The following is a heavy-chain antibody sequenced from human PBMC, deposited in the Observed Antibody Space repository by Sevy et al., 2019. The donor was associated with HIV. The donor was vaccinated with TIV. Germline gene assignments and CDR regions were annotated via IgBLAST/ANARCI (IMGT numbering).Heavy chain of an antibody. V-gene: IGHV3-11*01. Sequence: GGSLRLSCAASGFTFSDYYMSWIRQAPGKGLEWVSYISSSGSTIYYADSVKGRFTISRENAKNSLYLQMNSLRAEDTAVYYCARAYSSGWYPPVGYWGQGTLVTVSS. D-gene: IGHD6-19*01. CDR1: GFTFSDYY. J-gene: IGHJ4*02. CDR3: ARAYSSGWYPPVGY. CDR2: ISSSGSTI.